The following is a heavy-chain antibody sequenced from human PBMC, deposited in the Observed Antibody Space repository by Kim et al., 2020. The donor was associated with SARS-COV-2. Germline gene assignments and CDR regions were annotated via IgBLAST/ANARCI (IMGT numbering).Heavy chain of an antibody. CDR3: ARGTTVTPGP. CDR2: IYYSGST. V-gene: IGHV4-31*03. CDR1: GGSISSGGYY. J-gene: IGHJ5*02. D-gene: IGHD4-17*01. Sequence: SETLSLTCTVSGGSISSGGYYWSWIRKHLGKGLEWIGYIYYSGSTYYNPSLKSRVTISVDTSKNQFSLKLSSVTAADTAVYYCARGTTVTPGPWGQGTLVTVSS.